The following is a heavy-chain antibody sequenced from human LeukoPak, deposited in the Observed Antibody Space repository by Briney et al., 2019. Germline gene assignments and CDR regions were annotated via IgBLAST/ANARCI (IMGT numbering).Heavy chain of an antibody. J-gene: IGHJ5*02. D-gene: IGHD3-10*01. Sequence: WASVTVSCKASGYTFTGYYMHWVRQAPGQGLEWMGRINPNSGGTNYAQKFQGRVTMTRDTSISTAYMELSRLRSDDTAVYYCARERVVRGVIYWFDPWGQGTLVTVSS. CDR2: INPNSGGT. CDR3: ARERVVRGVIYWFDP. CDR1: GYTFTGYY. V-gene: IGHV1-2*06.